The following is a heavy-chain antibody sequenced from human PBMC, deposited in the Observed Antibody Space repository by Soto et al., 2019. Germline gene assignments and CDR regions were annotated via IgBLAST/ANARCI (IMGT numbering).Heavy chain of an antibody. CDR2: IWYDGSNK. CDR3: ARGLGWELLSAFDI. V-gene: IGHV3-33*01. CDR1: GFTFSSYG. D-gene: IGHD1-26*01. Sequence: QVQLVESGGGVVQPGRSLRLSCAASGFTFSSYGMHWVRQAPGKGLEWVAVIWYDGSNKYYADSVKGRFTISRDNSKNTLYLQMNSLRAEDTAVYYCARGLGWELLSAFDIWGQGTMVTVSS. J-gene: IGHJ3*02.